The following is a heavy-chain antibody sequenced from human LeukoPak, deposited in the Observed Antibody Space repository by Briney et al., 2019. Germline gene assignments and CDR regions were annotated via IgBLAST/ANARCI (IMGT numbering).Heavy chain of an antibody. J-gene: IGHJ4*01. CDR2: IYSSEST. D-gene: IGHD2-2*01. CDR3: ARGAPIVVVPAALTYLDY. V-gene: IGHV4-59*01. CDR1: GDSMTDYY. Sequence: SETLSLTCTVSGDSMTDYYWNWIRQPPGKGLEYIGYIYSSESTNYNPSLKGRVTMSVDTSKNHFSLKLISVTAADTAVYYCARGAPIVVVPAALTYLDYWGQGTLVTVSS.